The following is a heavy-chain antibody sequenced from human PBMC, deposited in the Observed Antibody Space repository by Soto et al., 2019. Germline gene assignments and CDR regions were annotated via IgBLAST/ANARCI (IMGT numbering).Heavy chain of an antibody. V-gene: IGHV4-59*01. Sequence: QVQLQESGPGLVKPSETLSLTCTVSGGSISSYYWSWIRPPPGKGLEWIGYIYYSGSTNYNPSLKSRVNISVDTSKNQFSRKLRSVTAGETAVYYCSRAPIADRRWFYPWGQGTLVTVSS. D-gene: IGHD6-6*01. CDR2: IYYSGST. J-gene: IGHJ5*02. CDR1: GGSISSYY. CDR3: SRAPIADRRWFYP.